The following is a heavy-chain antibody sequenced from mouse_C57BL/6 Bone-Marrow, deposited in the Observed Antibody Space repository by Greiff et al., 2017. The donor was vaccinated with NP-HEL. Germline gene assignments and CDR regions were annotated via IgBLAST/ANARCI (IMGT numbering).Heavy chain of an antibody. V-gene: IGHV1-76*01. D-gene: IGHD1-1*01. CDR3: ARGTTVGAIRWYFDV. J-gene: IGHJ1*03. CDR2: IYPGSGNT. CDR1: GYTFTDYY. Sequence: QVQLQQSGAELVRPGASVKLSCKASGYTFTDYYINWVKQRPGQGLEWIARIYPGSGNTYYNEKFKGKATLTAEKSSSTAYMQLSSLTSEDSAVYVCARGTTVGAIRWYFDVWGTGTTVTVSS.